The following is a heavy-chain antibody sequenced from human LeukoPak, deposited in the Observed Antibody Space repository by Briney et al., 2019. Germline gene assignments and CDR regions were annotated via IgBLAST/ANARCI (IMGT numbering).Heavy chain of an antibody. V-gene: IGHV1-69*04. Sequence: ASVKVSCKASGYTFTSYGISWVRQAPGQGLEWMGRIIPILGIANYAQKFQGRVTITADKSTSTAYMELSSLRSEDTAVYYCARDPSGSYPNWFDPWGQGTLVTVSS. CDR2: IIPILGIA. J-gene: IGHJ5*02. CDR1: GYTFTSYG. CDR3: ARDPSGSYPNWFDP. D-gene: IGHD1-26*01.